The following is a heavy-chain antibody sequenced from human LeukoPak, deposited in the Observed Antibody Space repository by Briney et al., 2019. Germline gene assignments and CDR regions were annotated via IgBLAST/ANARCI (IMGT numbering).Heavy chain of an antibody. CDR1: GYTFTGYY. CDR3: VQFELDY. D-gene: IGHD1-7*01. Sequence: ASVKVSCKASGYTFTGYYLHWVRQAPGQGPEWMGKINTNSGVTDYAPNFQGRVTMTRDTSITTAYMELSRLTSDDTAVYYCVQFELDYWGQGTLVTVSS. V-gene: IGHV1-2*02. CDR2: INTNSGVT. J-gene: IGHJ4*02.